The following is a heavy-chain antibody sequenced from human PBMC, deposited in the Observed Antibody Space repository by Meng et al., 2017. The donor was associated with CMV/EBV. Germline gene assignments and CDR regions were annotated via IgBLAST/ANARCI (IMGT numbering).Heavy chain of an antibody. D-gene: IGHD3-22*01. CDR3: ARVWDSGWDY. CDR2: INHSGST. Sequence: QVGLRRWGEGRLTPSEHLSRTRAVYGGSFSVYYWSWIRQPPGQGLEWIGEINHSGSTNYNPSLKSRVTISVDTSKNQFSLKLSSVTAADTAVYYCARVWDSGWDYWGQGTLVTVSS. V-gene: IGHV4-34*01. J-gene: IGHJ4*02. CDR1: GGSFSVYY.